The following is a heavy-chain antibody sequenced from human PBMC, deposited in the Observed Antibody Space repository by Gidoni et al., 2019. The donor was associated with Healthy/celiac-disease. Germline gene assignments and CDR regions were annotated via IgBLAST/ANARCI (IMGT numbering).Heavy chain of an antibody. CDR3: AHRPSISVVISGWFDP. CDR2: IYWDDDK. V-gene: IGHV2-5*02. D-gene: IGHD2-15*01. J-gene: IGHJ5*02. Sequence: QITLKESGPTLVKPTQTLTLTCTFSGFSLSTSGVGVGWIRQPPGKALEWLALIYWDDDKRYSPSLKSRLTITKDTSKNQVVLTMTNMDPVDTATYYCAHRPSISVVISGWFDPWGQGTLVTVSS. CDR1: GFSLSTSGVG.